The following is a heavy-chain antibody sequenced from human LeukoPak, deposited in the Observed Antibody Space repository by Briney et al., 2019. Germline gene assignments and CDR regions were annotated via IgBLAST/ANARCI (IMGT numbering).Heavy chain of an antibody. CDR1: GESFSGYY. J-gene: IGHJ5*02. D-gene: IGHD3-10*01. CDR2: INHSGST. CDR3: ARHQSMVRGIPKRWFDP. Sequence: SETLSLTCAVYGESFSGYYWSWIRQPPGKGLEWIGEINHSGSTNYNPSLKSRVTISVDTSKNQFSLKLSSVTAADTAVYYCARHQSMVRGIPKRWFDPWGQGTLVTVSS. V-gene: IGHV4-34*01.